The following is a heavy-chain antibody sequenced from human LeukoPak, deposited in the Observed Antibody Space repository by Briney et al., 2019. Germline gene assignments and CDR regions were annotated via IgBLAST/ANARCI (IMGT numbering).Heavy chain of an antibody. CDR1: GGSISSGGYS. J-gene: IGHJ4*02. CDR3: ARAQIRYFDWLLTGPFDY. CDR2: IYHSGST. Sequence: SETLSLTCAVSGGSISSGGYSWSWIRQPPGKGLEWIGYIYHSGSTYYNPSLKSRVTISVDRSKNQFSLKLSSVTAADTAVHYCARAQIRYFDWLLTGPFDYWGQGTLVTVSS. D-gene: IGHD3-9*01. V-gene: IGHV4-30-2*01.